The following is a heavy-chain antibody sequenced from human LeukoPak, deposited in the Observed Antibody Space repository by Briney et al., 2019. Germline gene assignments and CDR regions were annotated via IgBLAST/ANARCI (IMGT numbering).Heavy chain of an antibody. Sequence: PGWSLRLSCAASAFTFSTYDMHWVRQATGKGLEWVSTISIAGDSYYPDSVKGRFTISRENAKNSLYLRMNSLRAGDTAVYFCARGAVAVVGKGPLDYWGQGTLVTVSS. V-gene: IGHV3-13*01. CDR3: ARGAVAVVGKGPLDY. CDR1: AFTFSTYD. J-gene: IGHJ4*02. D-gene: IGHD2-2*01. CDR2: ISIAGDS.